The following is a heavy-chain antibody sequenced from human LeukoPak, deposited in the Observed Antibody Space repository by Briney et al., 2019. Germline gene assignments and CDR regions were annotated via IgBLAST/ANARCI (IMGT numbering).Heavy chain of an antibody. CDR3: ARVENWNDVYY. CDR2: IYYSGST. CDR1: GGSISSYY. D-gene: IGHD1-1*01. Sequence: SETLSLTCTVSGGSISSYYWSWIRQPPGKGLEWIGYIYYSGSTNYNPSLKSRVTISVDTSKNQFSLKLSSVTAADTAVYYCARVENWNDVYYWGQGTLVIVSS. V-gene: IGHV4-59*01. J-gene: IGHJ4*02.